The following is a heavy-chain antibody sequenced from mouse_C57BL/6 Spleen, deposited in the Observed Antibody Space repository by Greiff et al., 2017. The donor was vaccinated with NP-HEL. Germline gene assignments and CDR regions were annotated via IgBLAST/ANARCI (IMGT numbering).Heavy chain of an antibody. J-gene: IGHJ3*01. CDR2: ISYDGSN. CDR3: ARDHDYEFAY. Sequence: EVKLVESGPGLVKPSQSLSLTCSVTGYSITSGYYWNWIRQFPGNKLEWMGYISYDGSNNYNPSLKNRISITRDTSKNQFFLKLNSVTTEDTATYYCARDHDYEFAYWGQGTLVTVSA. CDR1: GYSITSGYY. V-gene: IGHV3-6*01. D-gene: IGHD2-4*01.